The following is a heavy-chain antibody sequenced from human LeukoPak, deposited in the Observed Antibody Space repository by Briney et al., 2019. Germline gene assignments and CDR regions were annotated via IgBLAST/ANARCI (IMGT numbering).Heavy chain of an antibody. Sequence: PGRSLRLPCRGSGFTFSDYAMTWFRQTPGKGLEWVSFIRSKAYGGTSEYAASVKGRFTISRDDSKSIAYLQMNSLKTEDTAVYYCTKGDYHAYWGQGTLATVSS. CDR2: IRSKAYGGTS. V-gene: IGHV3-49*03. CDR1: GFTFSDYA. J-gene: IGHJ4*02. CDR3: TKGDYHAY.